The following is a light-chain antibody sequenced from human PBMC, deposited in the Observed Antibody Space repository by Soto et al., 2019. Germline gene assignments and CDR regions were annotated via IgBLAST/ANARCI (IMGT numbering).Light chain of an antibody. Sequence: VMTQSPATLSVSPGARATLFCRASQNIISNLAWYQQKPGQAPRLLVYDASTRATGIPPRFSGSGSGTEFTLTITSLQSEDFALYSCQQYKNWPRGTFGQGTRLEIK. CDR2: DAS. V-gene: IGKV3-15*01. CDR1: QNIISN. CDR3: QQYKNWPRGT. J-gene: IGKJ5*01.